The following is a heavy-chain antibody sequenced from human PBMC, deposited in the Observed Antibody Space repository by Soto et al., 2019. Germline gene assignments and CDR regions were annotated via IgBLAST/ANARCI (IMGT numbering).Heavy chain of an antibody. D-gene: IGHD2-15*01. Sequence: ASVKVSCKASGDTISSYAISWVRQAPGQGLEWMGWISAYNDNTNYVQKLQGRVTMTTDTSTSTAYMELRSLRSDDTAVYYCARGTGGNWAAFDIWGQGTMVTVSS. CDR2: ISAYNDNT. J-gene: IGHJ3*02. V-gene: IGHV1-18*01. CDR3: ARGTGGNWAAFDI. CDR1: GDTISSYA.